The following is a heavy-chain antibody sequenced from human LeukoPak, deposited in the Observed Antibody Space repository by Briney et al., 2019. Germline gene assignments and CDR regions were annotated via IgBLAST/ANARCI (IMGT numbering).Heavy chain of an antibody. D-gene: IGHD2-2*01. V-gene: IGHV3-23*01. CDR3: AKVGYCSSTSCPPSEY. J-gene: IGHJ4*02. CDR2: ISHSGADT. Sequence: GGSLRLSCAASGFTFSGYAMSWVRQAPGKGLEYVSLISHSGADTYYADSVKGRFTISRDNSKNMLYLQMNSLRAEDTAVYYCAKVGYCSSTSCPPSEYWGQGTLVTVSS. CDR1: GFTFSGYA.